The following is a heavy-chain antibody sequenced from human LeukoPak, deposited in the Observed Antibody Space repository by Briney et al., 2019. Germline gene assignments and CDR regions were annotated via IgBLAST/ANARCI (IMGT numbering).Heavy chain of an antibody. Sequence: AVSLTLSCAASGFTFSSYAMSWVRQAPGKGLEWVSGISGSGGSTQYADSVRGRFTISRDNSMNTLYLQMNSLRAEDTAVYFCAKAPSGSGWSCTQYFPHWGLATLVTVSS. CDR2: ISGSGGST. CDR3: AKAPSGSGWSCTQYFPH. J-gene: IGHJ1*01. V-gene: IGHV3-23*01. D-gene: IGHD6-19*01. CDR1: GFTFSSYA.